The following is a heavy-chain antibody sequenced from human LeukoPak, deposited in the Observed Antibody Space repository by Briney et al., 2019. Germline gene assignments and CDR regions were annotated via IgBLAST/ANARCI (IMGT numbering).Heavy chain of an antibody. CDR2: ISYDGSNK. CDR3: ARDPAGIAAAVFDY. V-gene: IGHV3-30*04. J-gene: IGHJ4*02. Sequence: GGSLRLSCAASGFTFSSYAMHWVSQAPGKGLEWVAVISYDGSNKYYADSVKGRFTISRDNSKNTLYLQMNSLRAEDTAVYYCARDPAGIAAAVFDYWGQGTLVTVSS. CDR1: GFTFSSYA. D-gene: IGHD6-13*01.